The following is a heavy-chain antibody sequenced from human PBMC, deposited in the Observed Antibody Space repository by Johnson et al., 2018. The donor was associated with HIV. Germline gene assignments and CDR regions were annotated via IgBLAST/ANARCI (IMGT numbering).Heavy chain of an antibody. J-gene: IGHJ3*02. CDR3: AREGGGTVVLGDEGAFDI. V-gene: IGHV3-30*04. CDR1: GFTFSSYA. D-gene: IGHD3-10*01. CDR2: ISNDGRNK. Sequence: QVTLVESGGGVVQPGRSLRLSCAASGFTFSSYAMHWVRQAPGKGLEWVAGISNDGRNKYYADSVKGRFTISRDNSKTTLFLQMNSLRAEDTSVYYCAREGGGTVVLGDEGAFDIWGQGTMVTVS.